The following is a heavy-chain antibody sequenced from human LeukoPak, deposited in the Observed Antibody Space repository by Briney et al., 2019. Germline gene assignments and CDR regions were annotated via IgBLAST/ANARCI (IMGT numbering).Heavy chain of an antibody. J-gene: IGHJ4*02. V-gene: IGHV4-39*01. D-gene: IGHD6-13*01. Sequence: PSETLSLTCTVSGGSISSSSYYWGWIRQPPGKGLEWIGSICYSGSTYYNPSLKSRVTISVDTSKNQLSLKLSSVTAADTAVYYCASARTSSRSWFTFDYWGQGILVTVSS. CDR2: ICYSGST. CDR3: ASARTSSRSWFTFDY. CDR1: GGSISSSSYY.